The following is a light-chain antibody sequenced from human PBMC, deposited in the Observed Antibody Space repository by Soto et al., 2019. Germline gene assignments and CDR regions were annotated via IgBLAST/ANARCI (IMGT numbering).Light chain of an antibody. CDR2: DST. CDR1: QSIHTS. J-gene: IGKJ5*01. V-gene: IGKV3-11*01. Sequence: EIVRTQSPATLSVSPGERATISCRASQSIHTSLAWYQQKPGQPPRLVVYDSTLRANGVPDRFGGGRSGTEFTLTINNLEPEDFAVYYCQQRNVWPPITFGQGTRVEI. CDR3: QQRNVWPPIT.